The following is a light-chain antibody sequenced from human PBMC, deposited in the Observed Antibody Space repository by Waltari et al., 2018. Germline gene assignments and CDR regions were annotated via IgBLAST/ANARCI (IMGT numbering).Light chain of an antibody. V-gene: IGLV2-11*01. J-gene: IGLJ2*01. CDR3: CSFDDNFLL. Sequence: QSALTQPRSVSGSPGQSVTISCTGTSTDVVHYNYVSWLQHHPGKAPKLIISDVSERPSGVPGRFSGSKSGNTASLTISGLQADDEADYYCCSFDDNFLLFGGGTKLTVL. CDR2: DVS. CDR1: STDVVHYNY.